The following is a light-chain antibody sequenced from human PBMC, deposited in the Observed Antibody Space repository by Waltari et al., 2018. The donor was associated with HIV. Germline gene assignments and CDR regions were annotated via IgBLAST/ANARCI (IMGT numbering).Light chain of an antibody. Sequence: QLALTQSPSASASVGASVNLTCTLSSGHSNYDIAWHPHQPEKGPRYLMKVNSDGSHKKEDGVPDRFSGSSSGAERYLTISSLQSEDEGDYYCQTWGSGIHVVFGGGTKVTVL. CDR1: SGHSNYD. V-gene: IGLV4-69*01. CDR2: VNSDGSH. CDR3: QTWGSGIHVV. J-gene: IGLJ2*01.